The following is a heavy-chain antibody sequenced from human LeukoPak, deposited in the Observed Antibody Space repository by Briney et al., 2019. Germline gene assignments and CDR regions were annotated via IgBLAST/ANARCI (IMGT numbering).Heavy chain of an antibody. CDR1: GGTFSSYA. D-gene: IGHD4-17*01. CDR2: IIPIFGTA. CDR3: ARHPLNYGDLYFDY. V-gene: IGHV1-69*05. Sequence: SVKVSCKASGGTFSSYAISWLRQAPGQGLEWMGGIIPIFGTANYAQKFQGRVTITTDESTSTAYMELSSLRSEDTAVYYCARHPLNYGDLYFDYWGQGTLVTVSS. J-gene: IGHJ4*02.